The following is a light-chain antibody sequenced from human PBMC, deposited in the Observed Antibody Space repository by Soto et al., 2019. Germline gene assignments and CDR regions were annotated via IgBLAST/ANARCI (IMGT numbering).Light chain of an antibody. CDR3: QHYVSSPIT. CDR2: GAS. J-gene: IGKJ5*01. V-gene: IGKV3-20*01. CDR1: QSVSSNY. Sequence: EIVLTQSPGTLSLSPGERATLSCRASQSVSSNYLAWYQQKPGQAPRPLIYGASSRATGIPDRFSGSGSGTDFSLTISRLEPEDFAVYYCQHYVSSPITFGQGTRVEIK.